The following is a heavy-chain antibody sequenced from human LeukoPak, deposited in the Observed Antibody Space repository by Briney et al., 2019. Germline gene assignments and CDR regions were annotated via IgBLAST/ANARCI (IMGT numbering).Heavy chain of an antibody. J-gene: IGHJ4*02. CDR2: IYYSGST. Sequence: SETLSLTCTVSGGSISSGGYYWSWIRQHPGKGLEWIGYIYYSGSTNYNPSLKSRVTISVDTSKNQFSLKLSSVTAADTAVYYCARARDSSGYYYVPYYFDYWGQGTLVTVSS. V-gene: IGHV4-61*08. D-gene: IGHD3-22*01. CDR1: GGSISSGGYY. CDR3: ARARDSSGYYYVPYYFDY.